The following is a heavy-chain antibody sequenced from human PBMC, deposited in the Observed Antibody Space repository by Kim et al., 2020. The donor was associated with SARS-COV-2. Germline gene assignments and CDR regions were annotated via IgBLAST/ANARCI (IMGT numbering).Heavy chain of an antibody. J-gene: IGHJ4*02. Sequence: YYADSVKGRFTISRDNSKNTLYLQMNSLRAEDTAVYYCAKESGILRFLGDWGQGTLVTVSS. CDR3: AKESGILRFLGD. D-gene: IGHD3-3*01. V-gene: IGHV3-30*02.